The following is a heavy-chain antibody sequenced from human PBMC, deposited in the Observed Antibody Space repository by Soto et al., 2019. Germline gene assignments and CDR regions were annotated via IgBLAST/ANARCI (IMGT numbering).Heavy chain of an antibody. CDR3: AREASDTANYY. D-gene: IGHD5-18*01. CDR1: GGTFSSYA. V-gene: IGHV1-69*13. J-gene: IGHJ4*02. CDR2: IIPIFGTA. Sequence: GASVKVSCKASGGTFSSYAISWVRQAPGQGLEWMGGIIPIFGTANYAQKFQGRVTITADESTSTAYVELSSPRSEDTAVYYCAREASDTANYYWGQGTLVTVSS.